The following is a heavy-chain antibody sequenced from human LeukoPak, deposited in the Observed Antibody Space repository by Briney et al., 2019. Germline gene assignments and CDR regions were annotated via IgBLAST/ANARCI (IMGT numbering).Heavy chain of an antibody. J-gene: IGHJ4*02. CDR1: GFTFSSYA. D-gene: IGHD6-6*01. CDR3: AKDVSSVTIRNYFDY. V-gene: IGHV3-23*01. CDR2: ISGSGGST. Sequence: HAGGSLRLSCAASGFTFSSYAMSWVRQAPGKGLEWVSAISGSGGSTYYADSVKGRFTISRDNSKNTLYLQMNSLRAEDTAVYYCAKDVSSVTIRNYFDYWGQGTLVTVSS.